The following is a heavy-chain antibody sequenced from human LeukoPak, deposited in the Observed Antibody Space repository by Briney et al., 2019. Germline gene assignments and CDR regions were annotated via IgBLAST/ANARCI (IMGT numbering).Heavy chain of an antibody. CDR1: GFTFSSYA. D-gene: IGHD6-19*01. CDR2: ISYDGSNK. Sequence: GGSLRLSCAASGFTFSSYAMHWVRQAPGKGLEWVAVISYDGSNKYYADSVKGRFTISRDNSRNTLYLQMNSLRAEDTAVYYCARDLDPGIAVAGTYWGQGTLVTVAS. V-gene: IGHV3-30*04. CDR3: ARDLDPGIAVAGTY. J-gene: IGHJ4*02.